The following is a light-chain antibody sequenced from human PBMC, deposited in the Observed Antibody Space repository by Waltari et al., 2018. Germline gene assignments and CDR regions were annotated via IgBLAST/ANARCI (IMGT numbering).Light chain of an antibody. CDR1: QSLLYNSNNKNY. CDR2: WAS. V-gene: IGKV4-1*01. CDR3: QQYYSISYT. Sequence: DIVMTQSPDSLAVSLGERATINCKSSQSLLYNSNNKNYLAWYQLKPGQPPRLLIYWASPRESGVPDRFSGGESGTDFTLTISSLQAEDVAVYYCQQYYSISYTFGQGTKLQIK. J-gene: IGKJ2*01.